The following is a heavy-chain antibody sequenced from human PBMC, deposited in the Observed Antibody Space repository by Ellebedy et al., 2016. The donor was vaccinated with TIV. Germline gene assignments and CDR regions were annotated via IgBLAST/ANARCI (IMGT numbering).Heavy chain of an antibody. CDR1: AFTFNTYV. J-gene: IGHJ4*02. V-gene: IGHV3-33*01. D-gene: IGHD1-26*01. Sequence: PGGSLRLSCAASAFTFNTYVMHLVRQAPGKWLDWVAVIWFDGTNKYYADSVKGRFTISRDNSKNTLYLQMNSLRAEDTAVYYCARESGSRGDFDYWGQGILVTVSS. CDR3: ARESGSRGDFDY. CDR2: IWFDGTNK.